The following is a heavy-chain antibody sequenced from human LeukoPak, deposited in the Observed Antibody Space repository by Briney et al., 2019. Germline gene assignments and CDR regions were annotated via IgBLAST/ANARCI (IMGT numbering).Heavy chain of an antibody. CDR1: GFTFDDYA. V-gene: IGHV3-9*03. J-gene: IGHJ4*02. CDR3: AKGYCSSTSCSGDY. D-gene: IGHD2-2*01. CDR2: ISWNSGSI. Sequence: GGSLRLSCAASGFTFDDYAMHWVRQAPGKGLEWVSGISWNSGSIAYAASVKGRFTISRDNAKNSLYLQMNSLRAEDMALYYCAKGYCSSTSCSGDYWGQGTLVTVSS.